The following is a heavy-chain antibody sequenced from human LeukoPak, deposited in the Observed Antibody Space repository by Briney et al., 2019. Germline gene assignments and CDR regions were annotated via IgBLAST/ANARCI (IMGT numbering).Heavy chain of an antibody. V-gene: IGHV4-4*07. Sequence: SETLSLTCSVSSDSIRTNSRSWIRQPAGKKLEWIGHISPSGNTNYNPSLKSRVTMSVDTSKNHFSLKLRSVTAADTAVYYCARRPYWYFDLWGRGTLVTVSS. J-gene: IGHJ2*01. CDR1: SDSIRTNS. CDR2: ISPSGNT. D-gene: IGHD6-6*01. CDR3: ARRPYWYFDL.